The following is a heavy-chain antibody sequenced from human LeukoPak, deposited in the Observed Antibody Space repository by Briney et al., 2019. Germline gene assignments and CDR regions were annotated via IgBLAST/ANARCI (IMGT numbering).Heavy chain of an antibody. CDR2: ISAYNGNT. CDR1: GYTFTGYY. V-gene: IGHV1-18*04. J-gene: IGHJ5*02. CDR3: ARDRSSGWFWFDP. Sequence: ASVKVSCKASGYTFTGYYMHWVRQAPGQGLEWMGWISAYNGNTNYAQKLQGRVTMTTDTSTSTAYMELRSLRSDDTAVYYCARDRSSGWFWFDPWGQGTLVTVSS. D-gene: IGHD6-19*01.